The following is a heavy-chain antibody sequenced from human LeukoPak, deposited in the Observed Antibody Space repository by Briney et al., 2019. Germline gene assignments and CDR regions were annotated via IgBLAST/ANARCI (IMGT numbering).Heavy chain of an antibody. V-gene: IGHV3-21*01. CDR1: GFTFSTYT. CDR2: ITSTSTYI. Sequence: PGGSLRLSCAASGFTFSTYTMKWVRQAPGKGLEWVSSITSTSTYIYYADSVKGRFTISRDNAKNPLFLQMNSLRAEDTAVYYCAKGYYYESRFYFDYWGQGNLVTVSS. J-gene: IGHJ4*02. CDR3: AKGYYYESRFYFDY. D-gene: IGHD3-22*01.